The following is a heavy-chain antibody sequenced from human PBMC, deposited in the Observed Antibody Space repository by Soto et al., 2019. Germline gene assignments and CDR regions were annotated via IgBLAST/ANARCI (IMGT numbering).Heavy chain of an antibody. CDR3: AREEMTASGGMDV. J-gene: IGHJ6*02. V-gene: IGHV3-30-3*01. CDR1: GFTFSNYA. CDR2: ISYDASKK. D-gene: IGHD2-21*02. Sequence: RLSCTASGFTFSNYAMHWVRQAPGKGLEWVAVISYDASKKYYADSVKGRFTISRDNSKNKLYLQVNSLRVEDTAVYYCAREEMTASGGMDVWGQGTTVTVSS.